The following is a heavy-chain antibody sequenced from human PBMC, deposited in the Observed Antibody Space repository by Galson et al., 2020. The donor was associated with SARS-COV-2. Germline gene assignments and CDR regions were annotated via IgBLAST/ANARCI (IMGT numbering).Heavy chain of an antibody. D-gene: IGHD3-10*01. CDR1: GGSISSGGYY. CDR2: IYYSGST. V-gene: IGHV4-31*03. J-gene: IGHJ4*02. CDR3: ARVTHLWFGELLYFDY. Sequence: LSLTCTVSGGSISSGGYYWSWIRQHPGKGLEWIGYIYYSGSTYYNPSLKSRVTISVDTSKNQFSLKLSSVTAADTAVYYCARVTHLWFGELLYFDYWGQGTLVTVSS.